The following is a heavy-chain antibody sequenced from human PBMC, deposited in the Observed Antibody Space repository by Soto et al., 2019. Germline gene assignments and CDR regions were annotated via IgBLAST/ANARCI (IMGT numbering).Heavy chain of an antibody. V-gene: IGHV3-30-3*01. CDR2: ISYDGSYR. J-gene: IGHJ2*01. Sequence: QVQLVESGGGVVQPGRSLRLSCAASGFALTPYGMHWVRQAPGKGLEWVAIISYDGSYRSYGDSVKGRFTISRDNSENSRYLQMDTLRSQDTAVHYCARDWDRGVGSYLWNCALWARGTLVPVSS. D-gene: IGHD2-15*01. CDR1: GFALTPYG. CDR3: ARDWDRGVGSYLWNCAL.